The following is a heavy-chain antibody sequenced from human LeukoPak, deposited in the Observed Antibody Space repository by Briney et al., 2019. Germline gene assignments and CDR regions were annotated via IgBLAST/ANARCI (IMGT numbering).Heavy chain of an antibody. CDR1: GGTFSSYA. D-gene: IGHD3-10*01. J-gene: IGHJ5*02. Sequence: GSSVKVSCKASGGTFSSYAISWVRQPPGQGLEWMGGIIPIFGTANYAQKFQGRVTITADESTSTAYMELSSLRSEDTAVYYCARTSYGSGSFENWFDPWGQGNLVTGSS. CDR3: ARTSYGSGSFENWFDP. V-gene: IGHV1-69*01. CDR2: IIPIFGTA.